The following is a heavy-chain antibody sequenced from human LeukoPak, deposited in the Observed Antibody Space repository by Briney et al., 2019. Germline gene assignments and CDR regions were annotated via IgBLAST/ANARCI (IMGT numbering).Heavy chain of an antibody. CDR2: IIPIFGTT. V-gene: IGHV1-69*06. CDR3: ARDYYYDSSGYHPAEYFNH. J-gene: IGHJ1*01. Sequence: SVKVSCNASGGTFSSYGISWVRQAPGQGLEWMARIIPIFGTTNYAQKFQGRVTITADTSTSIAYMDLRSLRSEDTAVYYCARDYYYDSSGYHPAEYFNHWGQGTLVTVSS. D-gene: IGHD3-22*01. CDR1: GGTFSSYG.